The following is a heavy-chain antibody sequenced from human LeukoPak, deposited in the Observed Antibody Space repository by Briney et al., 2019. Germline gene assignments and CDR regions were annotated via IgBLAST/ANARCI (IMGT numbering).Heavy chain of an antibody. CDR3: AETGSPLANYYYYGMDV. CDR2: IYYSGST. D-gene: IGHD6-19*01. J-gene: IGHJ6*02. V-gene: IGHV4-39*01. CDR1: GGSISSSSYY. Sequence: SETLSLTCTVSGGSISSSSYYWGWIRQPPGKGLEWIGSIYYSGSTYYNPSLKSRVTISVDTSKNQFSLKLSSVTAADTAVYYCAETGSPLANYYYYGMDVWSQGTTVTVSS.